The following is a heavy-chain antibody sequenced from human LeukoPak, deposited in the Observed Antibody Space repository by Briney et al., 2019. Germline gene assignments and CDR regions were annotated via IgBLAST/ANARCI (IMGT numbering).Heavy chain of an antibody. D-gene: IGHD4-23*01. CDR3: AYAGPTVVTGAY. Sequence: GGSLRLSCAASGFTFSDYYMSWIRQAPGKGLEWVSYISGSGSTVYYAASVRGRFTISRDNAKNSLFLQMNSLRAEDTAVYYCAYAGPTVVTGAYWGQGTLVTVSS. CDR2: ISGSGSTV. J-gene: IGHJ4*02. CDR1: GFTFSDYY. V-gene: IGHV3-11*01.